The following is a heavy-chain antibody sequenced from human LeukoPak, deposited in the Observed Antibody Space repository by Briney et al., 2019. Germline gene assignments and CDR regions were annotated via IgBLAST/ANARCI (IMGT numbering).Heavy chain of an antibody. D-gene: IGHD6-19*01. CDR2: ISGSGGST. Sequence: LPGGSLRLSCAASGFTFGSYAMSWVRQAPGKGLEWVSAISGSGGSTYYADSVKGRFTISRDNSKNTLYLQMNSLRAEDTAVYYCASSGPYSSGWYAFDIWGQGTMVTVSS. CDR1: GFTFGSYA. J-gene: IGHJ3*02. V-gene: IGHV3-23*01. CDR3: ASSGPYSSGWYAFDI.